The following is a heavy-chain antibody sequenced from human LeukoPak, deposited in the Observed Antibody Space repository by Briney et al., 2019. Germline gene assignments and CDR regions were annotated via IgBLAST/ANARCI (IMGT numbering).Heavy chain of an antibody. V-gene: IGHV4-34*01. Sequence: SETLSLTCAVYGGSFSGYYWSWIRQPPEKGLEWIGEINHSGSTNYNPSLKSRVTISVDTSKNQFSLKLSSVTAADTAVYYCARGRSCSSTSCYSNWFDPWGQGTLVTVSS. J-gene: IGHJ5*02. CDR2: INHSGST. CDR3: ARGRSCSSTSCYSNWFDP. D-gene: IGHD2-2*01. CDR1: GGSFSGYY.